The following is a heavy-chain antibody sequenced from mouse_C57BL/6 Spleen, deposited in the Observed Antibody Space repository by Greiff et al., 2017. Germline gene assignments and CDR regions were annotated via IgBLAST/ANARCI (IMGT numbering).Heavy chain of an antibody. V-gene: IGHV5-4*01. J-gene: IGHJ1*03. CDR1: GFTFSSYA. CDR2: ISDGGSYT. D-gene: IGHD3-1*01. CDR3: ARWVARTVSGYFDV. Sequence: EVQLVESGGGLVKPGGSLKLSCAASGFTFSSYAMSWVRQTPAKRLEWVAPISDGGSYTYYPDNVKGRVTIYRDNAKNKLYLQMSHLKSEDTAMYYCARWVARTVSGYFDVCGTGTTVTVSS.